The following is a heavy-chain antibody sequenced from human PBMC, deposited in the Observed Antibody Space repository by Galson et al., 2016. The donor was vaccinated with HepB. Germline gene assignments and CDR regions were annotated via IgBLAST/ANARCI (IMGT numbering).Heavy chain of an antibody. CDR2: ISAYNGNA. V-gene: IGHV1-18*01. Sequence: SVKVSCKASGYTFTSYGISWVRQAPGQGLEWMGWISAYNGNANYAQKLRGRVTMTTDTSTSTVYMELRSLRPDDTAVYYCARDAVSGNYYFLDYWGQGTLVTVSS. D-gene: IGHD1-26*01. CDR1: GYTFTSYG. CDR3: ARDAVSGNYYFLDY. J-gene: IGHJ4*02.